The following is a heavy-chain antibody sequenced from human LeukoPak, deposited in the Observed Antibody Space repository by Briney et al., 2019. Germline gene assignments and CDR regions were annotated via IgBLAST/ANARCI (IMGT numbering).Heavy chain of an antibody. CDR1: GCTFSDDY. CDR3: ARERTTVRY. D-gene: IGHD4-17*01. CDR2: ISGDGSTI. J-gene: IGHJ4*02. Sequence: PGGSLRLSRAASGCTFSDDYMTWIRQTPGKGLEWVSYISGDGSTIYYADSVKGRFTISRDNAKNSLFLQMNSLRAEDTAVYYCARERTTVRYWGQGTLVTVSS. V-gene: IGHV3-11*01.